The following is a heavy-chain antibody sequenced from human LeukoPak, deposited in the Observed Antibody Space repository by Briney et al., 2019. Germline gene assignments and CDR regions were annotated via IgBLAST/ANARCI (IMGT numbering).Heavy chain of an antibody. J-gene: IGHJ4*02. CDR3: AKDEWGAAAGLADYFDY. V-gene: IGHV1-2*04. CDR2: INPNSGGT. D-gene: IGHD6-13*01. CDR1: GYTFTCYY. Sequence: ASVKVSCKASGYTFTCYYMHWVRQAPGQGLEWMGWINPNSGGTNYAQKFQGWVTMTRDTSISTAYMELSRLRSDDTAVYYCAKDEWGAAAGLADYFDYWGQGTLVTVSS.